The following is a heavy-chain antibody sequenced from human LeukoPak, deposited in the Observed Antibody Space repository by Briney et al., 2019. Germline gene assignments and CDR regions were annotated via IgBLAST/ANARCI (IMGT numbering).Heavy chain of an antibody. Sequence: ASVKVSCKASGYTFTGYYMHWVRQAPGQGLEWMGRINPNSGGTNYAQKFQGRVTMTRDTSISTAYMELSRLRSDDTAVYYCARCDSSGYYREYYFDYWGQGTLVTVSS. V-gene: IGHV1-2*06. CDR1: GYTFTGYY. J-gene: IGHJ4*02. CDR2: INPNSGGT. D-gene: IGHD3-22*01. CDR3: ARCDSSGYYREYYFDY.